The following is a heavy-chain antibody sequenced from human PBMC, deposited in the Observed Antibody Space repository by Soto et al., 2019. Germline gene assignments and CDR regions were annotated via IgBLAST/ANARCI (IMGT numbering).Heavy chain of an antibody. Sequence: PGGSLRLSCAASGFTFSSYAMSWVRQAPGKGLEWVSAISGSGGSTYYADSVKGRFTISRDNSKNTLYLQMNSLRAEDTAVYYCAKCPPRYCSGGSCKLGAFDIXGQGTMVTV. J-gene: IGHJ3*02. V-gene: IGHV3-23*01. CDR3: AKCPPRYCSGGSCKLGAFDI. CDR2: ISGSGGST. CDR1: GFTFSSYA. D-gene: IGHD2-15*01.